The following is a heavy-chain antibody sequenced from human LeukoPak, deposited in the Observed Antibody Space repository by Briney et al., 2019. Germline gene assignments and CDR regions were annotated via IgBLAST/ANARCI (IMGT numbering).Heavy chain of an antibody. D-gene: IGHD1-26*01. CDR1: GFTFSSYA. Sequence: GGSLRLSCAASGFTFSSYAMIWVRQAPGKGLEWVSAISGSGDNTYYADSVKGRFTISRDNSKNTLYLQMNSLRADDSALYNCVKDRWELRLDAFDRWGQGTMVTVSS. J-gene: IGHJ3*02. CDR3: VKDRWELRLDAFDR. V-gene: IGHV3-23*01. CDR2: ISGSGDNT.